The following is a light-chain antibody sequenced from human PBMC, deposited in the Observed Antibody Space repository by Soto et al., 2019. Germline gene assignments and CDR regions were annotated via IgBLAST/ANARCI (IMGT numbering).Light chain of an antibody. J-gene: IGKJ5*01. V-gene: IGKV1-5*01. CDR1: QSINSW. Sequence: DLQMTQSPSTLSAAVEDRVSIACRASQSINSWLAGSQQKPGKAPKLLIYDASSLESGVPSRFSGSGSGTDFTLSISRLSPDDFATYYGQQSNCYSPITFGQATRVAIK. CDR2: DAS. CDR3: QQSNCYSPIT.